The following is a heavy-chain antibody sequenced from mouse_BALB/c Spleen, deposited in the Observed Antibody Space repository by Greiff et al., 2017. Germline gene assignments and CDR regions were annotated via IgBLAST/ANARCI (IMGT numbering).Heavy chain of an antibody. CDR3: ARGGKAWFAY. CDR2: ISSGGSYT. V-gene: IGHV5-9-3*01. CDR1: GFTFSSYA. Sequence: EVQLVESGGGLVKPGGSLKLSCAASGFTFSSYAMSWVRQTPEKRLEWVATISSGGSYTYYPDSVKGRFTISRDNAKNTLYLQMSSLRSEDTAMYYCARGGKAWFAYWGQGTLVTVSA. J-gene: IGHJ3*01.